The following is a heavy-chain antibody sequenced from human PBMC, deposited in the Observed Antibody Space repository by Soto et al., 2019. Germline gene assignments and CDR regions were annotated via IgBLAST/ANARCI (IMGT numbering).Heavy chain of an antibody. J-gene: IGHJ4*02. V-gene: IGHV4-30-2*01. CDR3: ARSLETTVVTRWFDY. CDR2: IYHSGST. CDR1: GGSISSGGYS. D-gene: IGHD4-17*01. Sequence: SETLSLTCAVSGGSISSGGYSWSWIRQPPGKGLEWIGYIYHSGSTYYNPSLKSRVTISVDRSKNQFSLKLSSVTAADTAVYYCARSLETTVVTRWFDYWGQGTLVTVSS.